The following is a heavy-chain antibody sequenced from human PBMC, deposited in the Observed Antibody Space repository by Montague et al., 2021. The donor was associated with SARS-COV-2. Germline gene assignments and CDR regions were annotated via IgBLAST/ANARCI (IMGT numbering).Heavy chain of an antibody. D-gene: IGHD3-9*01. Sequence: SETLSLICTVSGGSISSYCWSWIRLPPGKGLELMGYIYYSGSTNYNPSLKSRVTISIDTSMNQFSLKLSSVTAADTAAYDCARHAIGYFDWLNEGYFDYWGQGTLVTVSS. V-gene: IGHV4-59*08. CDR1: GGSISSYC. CDR3: ARHAIGYFDWLNEGYFDY. CDR2: IYYSGST. J-gene: IGHJ4*02.